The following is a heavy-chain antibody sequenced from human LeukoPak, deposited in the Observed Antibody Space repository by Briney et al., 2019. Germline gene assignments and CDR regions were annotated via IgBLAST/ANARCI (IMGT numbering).Heavy chain of an antibody. J-gene: IGHJ4*02. CDR3: ARDDGSGSCLFDY. D-gene: IGHD3-10*01. V-gene: IGHV1-2*02. CDR2: INPNSGGT. CDR1: GYTFTGYY. Sequence: ASLKLSCKASGYTFTGYYMNWVRQAPGQGLEWMGWINPNSGGTNYAQKFQGRVTMTRDTSNSTAYMELSRLRADDTAVYYCARDDGSGSCLFDYWRQGTLVSVSS.